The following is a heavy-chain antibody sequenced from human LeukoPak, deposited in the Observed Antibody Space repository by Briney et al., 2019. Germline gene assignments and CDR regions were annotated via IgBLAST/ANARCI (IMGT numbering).Heavy chain of an antibody. CDR1: GFTFNSYA. Sequence: GGSLRLSCAASGFTFNSYAMSWVRQAPWERLQWVSGISDSGGNTYYADSVRGRFTISRDNSKNTLYLQMNSLRAEDTAVYYCAKDLGLVRGFRWGQGTLVTVSS. V-gene: IGHV3-23*01. D-gene: IGHD3-10*01. J-gene: IGHJ4*02. CDR2: ISDSGGNT. CDR3: AKDLGLVRGFR.